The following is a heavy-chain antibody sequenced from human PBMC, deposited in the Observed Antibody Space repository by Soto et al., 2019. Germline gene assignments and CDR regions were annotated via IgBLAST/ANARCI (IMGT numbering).Heavy chain of an antibody. D-gene: IGHD3-22*01. CDR2: ISYDGSNK. CDR3: AKAVGYYYDSSGYNYFDY. V-gene: IGHV3-30*18. Sequence: PGGSLRLSCAASGFTFSSYGMHWVRQAPGKGLEWVAVISYDGSNKYYADSVKGRFTISRDNSKNTLYLQMNSLRAEDTAVYYCAKAVGYYYDSSGYNYFDYWGQGTMGTVSS. CDR1: GFTFSSYG. J-gene: IGHJ4*02.